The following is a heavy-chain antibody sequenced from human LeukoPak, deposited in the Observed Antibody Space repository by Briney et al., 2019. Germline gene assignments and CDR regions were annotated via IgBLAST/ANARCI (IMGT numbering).Heavy chain of an antibody. Sequence: GGSLRLSCAASGLTFSSYAMTWVRQAPGKGLEWVSTISSSGGTTHYADSVKGRFTISRDNSKNTLYLQMNSLRAEDTAVYYCARGYSSSWFYYYYGMDVWGQGTTVTVSS. CDR2: ISSSGGTT. D-gene: IGHD6-13*01. CDR3: ARGYSSSWFYYYYGMDV. CDR1: GLTFSSYA. J-gene: IGHJ6*02. V-gene: IGHV3-23*01.